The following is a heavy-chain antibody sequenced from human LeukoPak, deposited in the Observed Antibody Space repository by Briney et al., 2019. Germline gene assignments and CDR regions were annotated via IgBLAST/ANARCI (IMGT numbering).Heavy chain of an antibody. CDR1: GYTFTSYA. J-gene: IGHJ6*02. V-gene: IGHV1-46*01. D-gene: IGHD3-3*01. CDR2: INPSGGST. Sequence: ASVKASCKASGYTFTSYAMNWVRQAPGQGLEWMGIINPSGGSTSYAQKFQGRVTMTRDTSTSTVYMELSSLRSEDTAVYYCARDLRVGTSTYYDFWSGYYTDYYYYGMDVWGQGTTVTVSS. CDR3: ARDLRVGTSTYYDFWSGYYTDYYYYGMDV.